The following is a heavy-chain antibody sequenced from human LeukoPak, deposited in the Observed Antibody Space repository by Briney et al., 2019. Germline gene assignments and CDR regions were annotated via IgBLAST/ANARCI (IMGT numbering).Heavy chain of an antibody. J-gene: IGHJ4*02. V-gene: IGHV5-51*01. CDR2: IYPGDSDT. Sequence: PGESLKISGKGSGYSFTCYWIGWVRQMPGKGLEWMGIIYPGDSDTRYSPSFQGQVTISADKSISTAYLQWSSLKASDTAMYYCARLRRYCTNGVCYTLFDYWGQGTLVTVSS. CDR3: ARLRRYCTNGVCYTLFDY. D-gene: IGHD2-8*01. CDR1: GYSFTCYW.